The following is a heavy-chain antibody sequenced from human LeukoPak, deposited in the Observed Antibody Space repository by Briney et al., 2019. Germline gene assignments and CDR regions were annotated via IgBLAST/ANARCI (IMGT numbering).Heavy chain of an antibody. J-gene: IGHJ4*03. Sequence: SETLSLTCTVSGYSISSGYYWGWIRQPPGKGLEWIGSIYHSGSTYYNPSLKSRVTISVDTSKNQFSLKLSSVTAADTAVYYCARVITYYYDSRGGYWGIGTPVTVSS. CDR2: IYHSGST. CDR1: GYSISSGYY. CDR3: ARVITYYYDSRGGY. D-gene: IGHD3-22*01. V-gene: IGHV4-38-2*02.